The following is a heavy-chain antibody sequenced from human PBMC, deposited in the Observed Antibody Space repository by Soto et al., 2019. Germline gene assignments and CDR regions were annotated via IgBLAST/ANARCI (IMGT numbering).Heavy chain of an antibody. V-gene: IGHV4-31*03. CDR3: ARSISP. Sequence: QVQLQESGPGLVKPSQTLSLTCTVSDGSISSGGYYWNWIRQHPGKGLEWIGYIDYSGITYYNPSFKSRVTISVDTSKNQFSLKLSSVTAADTAVYYCARSISPWGQGTLGTVSS. J-gene: IGHJ5*02. D-gene: IGHD3-3*01. CDR1: DGSISSGGYY. CDR2: IDYSGIT.